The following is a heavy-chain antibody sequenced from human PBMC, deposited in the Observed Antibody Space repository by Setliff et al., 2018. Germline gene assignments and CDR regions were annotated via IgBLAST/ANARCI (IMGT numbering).Heavy chain of an antibody. CDR2: INAGNGNI. V-gene: IGHV1-3*01. CDR1: GDTSTTYA. D-gene: IGHD1-26*01. CDR3: ARGDVYSGSYYPFDY. Sequence: ASVKVSCKASGDTSTTYAIHWVRQAPGQGLEWMGWINAGNGNIRYSQNFQGRVTITRDTSASTAYMELSSLTSEDTAIYYCARGDVYSGSYYPFDYWGQGTLVTVSS. J-gene: IGHJ4*02.